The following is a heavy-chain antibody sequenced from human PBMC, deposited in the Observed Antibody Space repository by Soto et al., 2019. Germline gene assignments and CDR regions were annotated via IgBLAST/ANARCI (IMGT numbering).Heavy chain of an antibody. V-gene: IGHV3-30-3*01. CDR2: ISYDGSNK. CDR1: GFTFRNYA. Sequence: QVQLVESGGGVVQPGRSLRLSCAASGFTFRNYAMHWVRQAPGKGLECVAVISYDGSNKFYRDYVKGRFIISRDNSKNTLYLQINSLRYEDTAVYYCARGDREDIAVVVGVRPGEYGVDVWGQGTTVTVSS. D-gene: IGHD2-15*01. CDR3: ARGDREDIAVVVGVRPGEYGVDV. J-gene: IGHJ6*02.